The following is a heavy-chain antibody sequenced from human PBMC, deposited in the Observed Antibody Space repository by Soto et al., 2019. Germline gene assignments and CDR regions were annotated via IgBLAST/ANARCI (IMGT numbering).Heavy chain of an antibody. CDR3: ARAVGYCSGGSCYFYYYYYYMDV. V-gene: IGHV3-7*01. CDR2: IKQDGSEK. D-gene: IGHD2-15*01. J-gene: IGHJ6*03. Sequence: QLGGSLRLSCAASGFTFSSYWMSWVRQAPGKGLEWVANIKQDGSEKYYVDSVKGRFTISRDNAKNSLYLQMNSLRAEDTAVYYCARAVGYCSGGSCYFYYYYYYMDVWGKGTTVTVSS. CDR1: GFTFSSYW.